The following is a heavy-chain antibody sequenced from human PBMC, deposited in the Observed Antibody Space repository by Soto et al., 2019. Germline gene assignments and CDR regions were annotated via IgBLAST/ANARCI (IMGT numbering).Heavy chain of an antibody. CDR3: ARDFHYYDSSGYYYYYYGMDV. Sequence: PSETLSLTCTVSGGSIGSGGYYWSWIRQHPGKGLEWIGYIYYSGSTYYNPSLKSRVTISVDTSKNQFPLKLSSVTAADTAVYYCARDFHYYDSSGYYYYYYGMDVWGQGTTVTVSS. V-gene: IGHV4-31*03. J-gene: IGHJ6*02. D-gene: IGHD3-22*01. CDR2: IYYSGST. CDR1: GGSIGSGGYY.